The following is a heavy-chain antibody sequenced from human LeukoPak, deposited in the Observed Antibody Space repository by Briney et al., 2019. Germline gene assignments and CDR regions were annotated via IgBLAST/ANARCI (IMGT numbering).Heavy chain of an antibody. J-gene: IGHJ4*02. D-gene: IGHD2/OR15-2a*01. V-gene: IGHV3-23*01. Sequence: GGSLRLSCAASGFTFSKYAMTWVRQAPGKGLEWISAIYGSGANTYYADSVKGRFTISRDNSKNTVYLQVNSLRVEDTAVYYCARGGGRHVEYWGQGNLVTVSS. CDR1: GFTFSKYA. CDR2: IYGSGANT. CDR3: ARGGGRHVEY.